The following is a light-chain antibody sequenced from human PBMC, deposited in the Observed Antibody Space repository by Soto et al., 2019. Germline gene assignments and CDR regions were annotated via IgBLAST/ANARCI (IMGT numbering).Light chain of an antibody. Sequence: QSVLTQPPSASGSLGQSVTISCTGTSSDVGGYNYVSWHQQHPGKAPKVMIYEVTKRPPGVPDRFSGSKSGNTASLTVSGPQAEDGADYYCSSFAGGGNPVLLGGGTKVTVL. V-gene: IGLV2-8*01. J-gene: IGLJ2*01. CDR1: SSDVGGYNY. CDR3: SSFAGGGNPVL. CDR2: EVT.